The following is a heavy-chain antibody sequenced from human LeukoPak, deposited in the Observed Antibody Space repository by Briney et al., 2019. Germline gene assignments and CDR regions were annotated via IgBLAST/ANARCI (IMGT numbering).Heavy chain of an antibody. CDR3: ARDRAIFGVVTHNYFDY. D-gene: IGHD3-3*01. Sequence: GASVKVSCKASGYTFTSYCMHWLRQAPGQGLEWMGIINPSGGSTSYAQKFQGRVTITRDTSTSTVYMELSSLRSEDTAVYYCARDRAIFGVVTHNYFDYWGQGTLVTVSS. CDR1: GYTFTSYC. V-gene: IGHV1-46*01. J-gene: IGHJ4*02. CDR2: INPSGGST.